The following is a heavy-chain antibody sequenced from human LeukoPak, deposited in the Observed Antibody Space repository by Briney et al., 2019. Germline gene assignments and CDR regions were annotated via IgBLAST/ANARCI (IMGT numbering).Heavy chain of an antibody. V-gene: IGHV1-2*02. CDR3: ARGGDGDYDY. CDR1: GYTFTDNY. CDR2: INPLSGGP. Sequence: ASMKVSCKASGYTFTDNYIHWVRQAPGQGLEWMGWINPLSGGPMYAQKFQGRVTMTRDTSLSTAYMELRSLTSDDTAIYYCARGGDGDYDYWGQGTLVTVSS. J-gene: IGHJ4*02. D-gene: IGHD4-17*01.